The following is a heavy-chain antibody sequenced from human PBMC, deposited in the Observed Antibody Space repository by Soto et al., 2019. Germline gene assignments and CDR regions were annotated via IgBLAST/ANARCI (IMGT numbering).Heavy chain of an antibody. CDR3: ARAGDSQPYWYFDL. Sequence: QVQLVESGGGVVQPGRSLRLSCAASGFTFSSYGMHWVRQAPGKGLEWVAVISYDGSNKYYADSVKGRFTISRDNSKNTLYLQMNSLRAEDTAVYYCARAGDSQPYWYFDLWGRGTLVTVSS. D-gene: IGHD2-21*02. J-gene: IGHJ2*01. CDR1: GFTFSSYG. CDR2: ISYDGSNK. V-gene: IGHV3-30*03.